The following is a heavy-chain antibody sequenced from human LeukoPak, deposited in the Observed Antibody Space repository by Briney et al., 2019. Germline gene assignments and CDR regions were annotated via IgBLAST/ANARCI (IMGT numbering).Heavy chain of an antibody. CDR2: IYTSGST. CDR3: ARDGLESSGGDAFDI. CDR1: GGSISSGSYY. J-gene: IGHJ3*02. Sequence: PSETLSLTCTVSGGSISSGSYYWSWIRQPAGKGLEWIGRIYTSGSTNYNPSLKSRVTISVDTSKNQFSLKLSSVTAADTAVYYCARDGLESSGGDAFDIWGQGTMVTVSS. V-gene: IGHV4-61*02. D-gene: IGHD2-15*01.